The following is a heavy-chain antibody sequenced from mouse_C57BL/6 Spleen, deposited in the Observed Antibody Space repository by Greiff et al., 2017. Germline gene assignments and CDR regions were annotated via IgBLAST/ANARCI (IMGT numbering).Heavy chain of an antibody. V-gene: IGHV6-6*01. CDR1: GFTFSDAW. D-gene: IGHD2-4*01. CDR2: IRNKANNHAT. CDR3: TRRAIYYDYYDFDY. Sequence: EVQGVESGGGLVQPGGSMKLSCAASGFTFSDAWMDWVRQSPEKGLEWVAEIRNKANNHATYYAESVKGRFTISRDDSKSSVYLQMNSLRAEDTGIYYCTRRAIYYDYYDFDYWGQGTTLTVSS. J-gene: IGHJ2*01.